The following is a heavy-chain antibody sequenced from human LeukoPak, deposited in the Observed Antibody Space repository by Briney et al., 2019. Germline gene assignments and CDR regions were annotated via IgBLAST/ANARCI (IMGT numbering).Heavy chain of an antibody. V-gene: IGHV3-48*01. CDR2: ISSSSSTI. J-gene: IGHJ5*02. D-gene: IGHD6-13*01. Sequence: GGSLRLSCAASGFTFSSYSMNWVRQAPGKGLEWVSYISSSSSTIYYADSVKGRFTISRDNAKNSLYLQMNSLRAEDTAVYYCAREGAAAAKRGFDPWGQGTLVTVSS. CDR3: AREGAAAAKRGFDP. CDR1: GFTFSSYS.